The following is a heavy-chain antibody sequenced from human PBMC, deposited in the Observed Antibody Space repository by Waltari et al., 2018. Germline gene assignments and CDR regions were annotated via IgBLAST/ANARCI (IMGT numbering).Heavy chain of an antibody. Sequence: QVQLVQSGAEVKKPGASVKVSCKASGYTFTSYGISWVRQAPGQGLEWMGWISAYNGNTNYAQKLQGRVTMTTDTSTSTAYMELRSLRSDDTAVYYCARGKRTPGWSSRYGNYYFDYWGQGTLVTVSS. V-gene: IGHV1-18*01. CDR1: GYTFTSYG. CDR2: ISAYNGNT. D-gene: IGHD3-10*01. J-gene: IGHJ4*02. CDR3: ARGKRTPGWSSRYGNYYFDY.